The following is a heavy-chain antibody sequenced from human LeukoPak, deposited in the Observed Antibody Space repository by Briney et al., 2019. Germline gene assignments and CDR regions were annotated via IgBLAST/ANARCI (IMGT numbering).Heavy chain of an antibody. J-gene: IGHJ6*02. CDR1: GFSLSTYW. D-gene: IGHD5-18*01. CDR2: INQDGSGK. V-gene: IGHV3-7*03. CDR3: AKHPAGYRYGYYYGMDV. Sequence: GGSLRLSCAASGFSLSTYWMSWVRQAPGKGLEWVANINQDGSGKYYVDSVKGRFTVSRDNAKNSLYLLMNSLRAEDTAVYYCAKHPAGYRYGYYYGMDVWGQGTTVIVSS.